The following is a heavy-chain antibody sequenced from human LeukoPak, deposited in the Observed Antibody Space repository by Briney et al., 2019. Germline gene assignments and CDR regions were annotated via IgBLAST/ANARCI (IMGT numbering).Heavy chain of an antibody. CDR2: IYNSGTT. J-gene: IGHJ4*02. V-gene: IGHV4-61*01. D-gene: IGHD3-10*01. CDR1: GGSVSSGTHY. CDR3: ARITYSYGWHFDX. Sequence: SETLSLTCTVSGGSVSSGTHYWNWIRQPPGKRLEWIGYIYNSGTTSYNPSLKSRVTISADTSNKQFSLKLSSVTAADTAVYYCARITYSYGWHFDXWXLGTLVTVSS.